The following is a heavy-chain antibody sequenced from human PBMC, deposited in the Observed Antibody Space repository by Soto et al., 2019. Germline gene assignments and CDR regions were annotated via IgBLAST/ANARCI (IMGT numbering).Heavy chain of an antibody. CDR3: ARHQVDTAMDPFDY. V-gene: IGHV4-39*01. CDR2: IYYSGST. J-gene: IGHJ4*02. D-gene: IGHD5-18*01. Sequence: ASETLSLTCTFSGGSISSSSYYWGWVRPPPGKGLEWIGSIYYSGSTYYNPSLKSRVTISVDTSKNQFSLKLSSVTAADTAVYYCARHQVDTAMDPFDYWGQGTLVTVSS. CDR1: GGSISSSSYY.